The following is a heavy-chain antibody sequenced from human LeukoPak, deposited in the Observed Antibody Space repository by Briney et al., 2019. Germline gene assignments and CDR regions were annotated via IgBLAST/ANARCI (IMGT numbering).Heavy chain of an antibody. V-gene: IGHV4-59*12. J-gene: IGHJ6*03. CDR2: VYYSGTT. CDR3: ARAPHVDTAMVDYYYYYMDV. Sequence: PSETLSPTCTVSDGSISRYYWNWIRQPPGKALEWIGYVYYSGTTNYNPSLKSRVTISVDSSQNQFSLKLTSVTAADTAVYYCARAPHVDTAMVDYYYYYMDVWGKGTTVTVSS. D-gene: IGHD5-18*01. CDR1: DGSISRYY.